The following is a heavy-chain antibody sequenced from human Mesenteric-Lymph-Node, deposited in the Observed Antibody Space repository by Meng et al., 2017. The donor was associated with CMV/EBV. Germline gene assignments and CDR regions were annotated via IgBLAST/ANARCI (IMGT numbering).Heavy chain of an antibody. V-gene: IGHV4-34*01. CDR2: VYHNGVT. Sequence: GSLRLSCAVYGGSLSGYYWSWIRQPPGKGLEWMGEVYHNGVTKYSPSVRGRVVISIDTSKNQFSLNLRSVSAADTAMYYCARGGATPMIIKYWGPGTLVTVSS. D-gene: IGHD3-10*01. CDR3: ARGGATPMIIKY. J-gene: IGHJ4*02. CDR1: GGSLSGYY.